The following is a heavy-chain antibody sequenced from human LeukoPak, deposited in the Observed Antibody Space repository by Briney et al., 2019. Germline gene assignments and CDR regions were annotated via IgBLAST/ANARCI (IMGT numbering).Heavy chain of an antibody. V-gene: IGHV3-74*01. CDR3: ARESYGDLYFDY. Sequence: GGSLRLSCAASGFTFSSYAMSWVRQAPGKGLVWVSRINTDGSSTSYADSVKGRFTISRDNAKNTLYLQMNSLRAEDTAVYYCARESYGDLYFDYWGQGTLVTVSS. CDR1: GFTFSSYA. J-gene: IGHJ4*02. D-gene: IGHD4-17*01. CDR2: INTDGSST.